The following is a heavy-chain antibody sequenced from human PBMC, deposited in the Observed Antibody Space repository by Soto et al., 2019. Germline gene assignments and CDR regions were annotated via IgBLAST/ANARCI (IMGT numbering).Heavy chain of an antibody. CDR2: IIPIFGTA. CDR1: GGTFSSYA. D-gene: IGHD3-22*01. Sequence: QVQLVQSGAEVKKPGSSVKVSCKASGGTFSSYAISWVRQAPGQGLEWMGGIIPIFGTANYAQKFQGRVTIPADESTSTAYMELSSLRSEDTAVYYCARARYYYDSSGYYYRFDYWGQGTLVTVSS. V-gene: IGHV1-69*12. CDR3: ARARYYYDSSGYYYRFDY. J-gene: IGHJ4*02.